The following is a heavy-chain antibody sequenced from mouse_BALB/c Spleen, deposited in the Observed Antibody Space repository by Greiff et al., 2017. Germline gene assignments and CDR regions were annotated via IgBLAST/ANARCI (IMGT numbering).Heavy chain of an antibody. CDR2: ISYSGST. D-gene: IGHD2-1*01. J-gene: IGHJ4*01. CDR1: GYSITSDYA. CDR3: AIGNYGGSAMDY. V-gene: IGHV3-2*02. Sequence: EVKLMESGPGLVKPSQSLSLTCTVTGYSITSDYAWNWIRQFPGNKLEWMGYISYSGSTSYNPSLKSRISITRDTSKNQFFLQLNSVTTEDTATYYCAIGNYGGSAMDYWGQGTSVTVSS.